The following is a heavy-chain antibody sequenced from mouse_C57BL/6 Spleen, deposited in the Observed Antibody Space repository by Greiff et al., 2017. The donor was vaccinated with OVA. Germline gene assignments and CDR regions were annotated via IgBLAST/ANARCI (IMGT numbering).Heavy chain of an antibody. CDR3: ARPRSNYVDN. V-gene: IGHV1-69*01. Sequence: VQLQQPGAELVMPGASVKLSCKASGYTFTSYWMHWVKQRPGQGLEWIGEIDPSDSYTNYNQKFKGKSTLTVDKSSSTAYMQLSSLTSKDSAVYYCARPRSNYVDNWGQGTTLAVAS. CDR2: IDPSDSYT. D-gene: IGHD5-1*01. J-gene: IGHJ2*01. CDR1: GYTFTSYW.